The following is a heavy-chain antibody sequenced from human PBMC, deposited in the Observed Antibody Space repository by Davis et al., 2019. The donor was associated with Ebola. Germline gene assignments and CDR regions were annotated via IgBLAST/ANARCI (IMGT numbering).Heavy chain of an antibody. CDR1: GFTFSTCA. CDR3: ANWVLVGPAT. J-gene: IGHJ5*02. Sequence: GESLKISCAASGFTFSTCAMSWVRQAPGKGLEWVSAICGSGGSTFYADSVKGRFTISRDNSKNTLYLQMNSLRAEDTAVYYCANWVLVGPATWGQGTLVTVSS. CDR2: ICGSGGST. D-gene: IGHD2-15*01. V-gene: IGHV3-23*01.